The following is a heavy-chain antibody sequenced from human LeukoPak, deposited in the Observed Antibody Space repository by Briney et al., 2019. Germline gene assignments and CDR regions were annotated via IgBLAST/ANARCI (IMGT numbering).Heavy chain of an antibody. CDR3: ARDQLLWFGESNWFDP. D-gene: IGHD3-10*01. CDR2: ISSSGSTI. CDR1: GFTFSSYE. V-gene: IGHV3-48*03. J-gene: IGHJ5*02. Sequence: GGSLRLSCAASGFTFSSYEMNWVRQAPGKGLEWVSYISSSGSTIYYADSAKGRFTISRDNAKNSLYLQMNSLRAEDTAVYYCARDQLLWFGESNWFDPWGQGTLVTVSS.